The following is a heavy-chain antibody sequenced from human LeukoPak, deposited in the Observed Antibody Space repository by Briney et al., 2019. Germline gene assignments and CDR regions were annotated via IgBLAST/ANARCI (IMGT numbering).Heavy chain of an antibody. CDR3: ASRGGGYCSSTSCYMPLDY. CDR1: GYTFTSYD. J-gene: IGHJ4*02. CDR2: MNPNSGNT. Sequence: ASVKVSCKASGYTFTSYDINWVRQATGQGLEWMGWMNPNSGNTGYAQKFQGRVTMTRDTSISTAYMELSRLRSDDTAVYYCASRGGGYCSSTSCYMPLDYWGQGTLVTVSS. D-gene: IGHD2-2*02. V-gene: IGHV1-8*01.